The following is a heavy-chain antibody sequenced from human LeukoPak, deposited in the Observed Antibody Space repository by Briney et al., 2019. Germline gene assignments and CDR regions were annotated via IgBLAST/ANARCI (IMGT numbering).Heavy chain of an antibody. Sequence: GGSLRLSCAASGFTFSSYGMHWVRQAPGKGLEWVAVIWYDGSNKYYADSVKGRFTISRDNSKNTLYLQMNSLRAEDTAVYYCARDSRVERGYYDSSGYYIDAFDIWGQGTMVTVSS. CDR3: ARDSRVERGYYDSSGYYIDAFDI. J-gene: IGHJ3*02. V-gene: IGHV3-33*01. CDR1: GFTFSSYG. D-gene: IGHD3-22*01. CDR2: IWYDGSNK.